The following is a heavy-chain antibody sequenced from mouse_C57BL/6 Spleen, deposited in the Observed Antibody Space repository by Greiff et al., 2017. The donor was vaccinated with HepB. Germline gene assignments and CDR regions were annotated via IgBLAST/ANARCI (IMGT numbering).Heavy chain of an antibody. Sequence: QVHVKQSGAELARPGASVKLSCKASGYTFTSYGISWVKQRTGQGLEWIGEIYPRSGNTYYNEKFKGKATLTADKSSSTAYMELRSLTSEDSAVYFCAREGDKNWFAYWGQGTLVTVSA. CDR2: IYPRSGNT. V-gene: IGHV1-81*01. CDR3: AREGDKNWFAY. D-gene: IGHD3-3*01. CDR1: GYTFTSYG. J-gene: IGHJ3*01.